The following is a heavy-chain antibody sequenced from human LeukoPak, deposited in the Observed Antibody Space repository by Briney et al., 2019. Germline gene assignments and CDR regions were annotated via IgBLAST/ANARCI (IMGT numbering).Heavy chain of an antibody. V-gene: IGHV4-31*03. CDR3: ARVPRSYYYYYYMDV. CDR1: GGSISSDDFN. J-gene: IGHJ6*03. Sequence: SQTLSLTCTVSGGSISSDDFNLSWIRQHLGKGLEWIGYIYYSGSTYYNPSLKSRVTISVDTSKNQFSLKLSSVTAADTAVYFCARVPRSYYYYYYMDVWGKGTTVTVSS. CDR2: IYYSGST.